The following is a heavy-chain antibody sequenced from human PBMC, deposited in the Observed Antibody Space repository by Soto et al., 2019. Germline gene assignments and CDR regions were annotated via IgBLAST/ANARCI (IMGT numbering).Heavy chain of an antibody. CDR3: ARERYDFWSGYSHDYYYYGMDV. D-gene: IGHD3-3*01. Sequence: SVKVSCKASGGTFSSYAISWVRQEPGQGLEWMGGIIPIFGTANDAQKFQGRVTITADESTSTAYMELRRQRSEDTAVYYCARERYDFWSGYSHDYYYYGMDVWGQGTTVTSP. J-gene: IGHJ6*02. V-gene: IGHV1-69*13. CDR1: GGTFSSYA. CDR2: IIPIFGTA.